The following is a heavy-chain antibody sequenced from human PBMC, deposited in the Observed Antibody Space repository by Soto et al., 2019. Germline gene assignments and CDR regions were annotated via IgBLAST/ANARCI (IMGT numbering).Heavy chain of an antibody. CDR2: IIPLLGMT. CDR1: GDTFITHT. Sequence: QVQLLQSGSLLKRPGSSVKISCQASGDTFITHTLTWVRQAPGQGPEWVGRIIPLLGMTDYAQRFQGRVTLTADKSTTTAYMVLGSLTSEDTAIYYCARDQYCSVSTCFSYPDVWGTGTALTVSS. J-gene: IGHJ6*03. CDR3: ARDQYCSVSTCFSYPDV. V-gene: IGHV1-69*04. D-gene: IGHD2-15*01.